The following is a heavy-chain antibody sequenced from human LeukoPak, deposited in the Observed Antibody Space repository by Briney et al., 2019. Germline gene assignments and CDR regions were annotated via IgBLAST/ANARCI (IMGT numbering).Heavy chain of an antibody. V-gene: IGHV3-20*04. CDR2: INWNGGRT. D-gene: IGHD3-22*01. CDR1: GFTFGAFG. Sequence: GGSLRLSCAASGFTFGAFGMSWVRQAPGKGLEWVSGINWNGGRTGYADSVKGRFTISRDNAKNSLYLQMNSLRAEDTALYYCARDDSGYYPDLDYWGQGTLVTVSS. J-gene: IGHJ4*02. CDR3: ARDDSGYYPDLDY.